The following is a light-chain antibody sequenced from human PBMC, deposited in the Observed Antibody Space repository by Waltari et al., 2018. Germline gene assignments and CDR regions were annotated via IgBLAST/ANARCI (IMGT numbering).Light chain of an antibody. CDR3: LQDYLYPYT. J-gene: IGKJ2*01. CDR1: QPIRGD. V-gene: IGKV1-6*01. CDR2: AAS. Sequence: AIQMTQSPSPLSASIGDRVTITCRASQPIRGDLGWYQQKPGNDPKLLIFAASNLQSGVPTRFAGSGFGTDFVLTISSLQPEDFATYYCLQDYLYPYTFGQGTKLEIK.